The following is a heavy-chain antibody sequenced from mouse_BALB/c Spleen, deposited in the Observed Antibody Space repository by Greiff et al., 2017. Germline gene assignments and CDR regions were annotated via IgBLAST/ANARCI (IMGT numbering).Heavy chain of an antibody. D-gene: IGHD4-1*01. Sequence: VQLQQSGPGLVKPSQSLSLTCTVTGYSITSDYAWNWIRQFPGNELEWMGYISYSGSTSYNPSLKSRISITRDTSKNQFFLQLNSVTTEDTATYYCARDWAAWFAYWGQGTLVTVSA. CDR1: GYSITSDYA. J-gene: IGHJ3*01. CDR2: ISYSGST. V-gene: IGHV3-2*02. CDR3: ARDWAAWFAY.